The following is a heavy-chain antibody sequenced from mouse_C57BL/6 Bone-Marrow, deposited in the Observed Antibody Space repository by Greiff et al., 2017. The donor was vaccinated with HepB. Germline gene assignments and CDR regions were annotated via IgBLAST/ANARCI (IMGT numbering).Heavy chain of an antibody. V-gene: IGHV1-39*01. J-gene: IGHJ4*01. D-gene: IGHD1-1*01. CDR2: INPNYGTT. CDR1: GYSFTDYN. CDR3: ARPRDYGSSYPYYYAMDY. Sequence: VQLQQSGPELVKPGASVKISCKASGYSFTDYNMNWVKQSNGKSLEWIGVINPNYGTTSYNQKFKGKATLTVDQSSSTAYMQLNSLTSEDSAVYYCARPRDYGSSYPYYYAMDYWGQGTSVTVSS.